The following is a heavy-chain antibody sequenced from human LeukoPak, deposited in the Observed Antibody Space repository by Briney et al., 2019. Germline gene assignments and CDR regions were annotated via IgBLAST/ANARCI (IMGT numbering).Heavy chain of an antibody. CDR2: SYYSGST. J-gene: IGHJ4*02. Sequence: SETLSLTCTVSGGSISSGDYYWSWIRQPPGKGLECIGYSYYSGSTYYNPSLKSRVTISVDTSKNQFSLKLSSVTAADTAVYYCARERDHIVGSYYFDYWGQGTLVTVSS. CDR3: ARERDHIVGSYYFDY. V-gene: IGHV4-30-4*08. D-gene: IGHD2-15*01. CDR1: GGSISSGDYY.